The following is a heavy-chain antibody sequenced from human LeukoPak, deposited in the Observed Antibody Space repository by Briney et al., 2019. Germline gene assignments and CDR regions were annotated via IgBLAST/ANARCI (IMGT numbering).Heavy chain of an antibody. CDR3: ARGDYDY. D-gene: IGHD3-16*01. Sequence: GGSLRLSCAASGFTVSSTYMSWVRQAPGKGLVWVSVIYIGGDTYYADSVKGRFTISRDNSKNTLYLQMNNLRAEDTAVYYCARGDYDYWGQGTLVTVSS. J-gene: IGHJ4*02. CDR2: IYIGGDT. CDR1: GFTVSSTY. V-gene: IGHV3-53*01.